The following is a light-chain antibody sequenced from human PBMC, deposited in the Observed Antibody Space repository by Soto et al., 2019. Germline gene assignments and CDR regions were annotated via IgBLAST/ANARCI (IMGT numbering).Light chain of an antibody. CDR1: SGDIGSYNR. CDR3: SSYAGSSTFEV. J-gene: IGLJ2*01. CDR2: EVT. V-gene: IGLV2-23*02. Sequence: QSVLTQPASVSGSPGQSITISCTGTSGDIGSYNRVSWYQQHPGKAPKLIIYEVTDRPSGVSNRFSGSKSGNTASLTISGLQAEDEAEYYCSSYAGSSTFEVFGGGTKLTVL.